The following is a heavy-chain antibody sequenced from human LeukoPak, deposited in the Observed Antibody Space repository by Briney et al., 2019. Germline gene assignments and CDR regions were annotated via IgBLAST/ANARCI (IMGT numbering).Heavy chain of an antibody. Sequence: PSQTLSLTCTVSGGSISSGSYYWSWIRQPAGKGLEWIGRIYTSGSTNYNPSLKSRVTISVDTSKNQFSLKLSSVTAADTAVYYCARELGPTVTPEGVQKIKWFDPWGQGTLVTVSS. CDR3: ARELGPTVTPEGVQKIKWFDP. D-gene: IGHD4-17*01. V-gene: IGHV4-61*02. CDR1: GGSISSGSYY. CDR2: IYTSGST. J-gene: IGHJ5*02.